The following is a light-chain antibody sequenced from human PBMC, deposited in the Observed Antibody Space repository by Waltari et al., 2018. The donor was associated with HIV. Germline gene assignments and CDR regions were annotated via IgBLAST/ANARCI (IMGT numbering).Light chain of an antibody. CDR1: TSNIGRNT. J-gene: IGLJ2*01. CDR3: ASWDDSLNGPV. Sequence: QSVLTQPPSASGTPEQRVTISCSGTTSNIGRNTVSWFQQFPGTPPKVLNDGKNQRPSGVPYRFSCSKSGTSASLAISGLQSEDEADYYCASWDDSLNGPVFGGGTKLAVV. V-gene: IGLV1-44*01. CDR2: GKN.